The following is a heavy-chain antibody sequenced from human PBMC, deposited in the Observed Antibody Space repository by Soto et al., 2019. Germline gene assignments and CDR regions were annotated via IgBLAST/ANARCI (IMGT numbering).Heavy chain of an antibody. CDR3: AKGDVMIVVVIRSGVPYYFDY. Sequence: EVQLLESGGGLVQPGGSLRLSCAASGFTFSSYAMSWVRQAPGKGLEWVSAISGSGGSTYYADSVKGRFTISRDNSKNTRYLKMNSLRAEDTAVYYCAKGDVMIVVVIRSGVPYYFDYWGQGTLVTVSS. CDR1: GFTFSSYA. CDR2: ISGSGGST. V-gene: IGHV3-23*01. J-gene: IGHJ4*02. D-gene: IGHD3-22*01.